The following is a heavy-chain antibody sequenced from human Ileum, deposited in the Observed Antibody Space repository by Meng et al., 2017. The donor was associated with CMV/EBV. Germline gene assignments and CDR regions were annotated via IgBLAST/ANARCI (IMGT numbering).Heavy chain of an antibody. CDR3: ARDEYCSSTSCSDLYYYGMDV. J-gene: IGHJ6*02. D-gene: IGHD2-2*01. CDR2: ISSSSSYI. V-gene: IGHV3-21*01. Sequence: GGSLRLSCPASGFTFSSYSRNWVRQAPGKGLEGVSSISSSSSYIYYADSVKDRFTISRDNAKNSLYLKMNSLRAEDTAVYYCARDEYCSSTSCSDLYYYGMDVWGQGTTVTVSS. CDR1: GFTFSSYS.